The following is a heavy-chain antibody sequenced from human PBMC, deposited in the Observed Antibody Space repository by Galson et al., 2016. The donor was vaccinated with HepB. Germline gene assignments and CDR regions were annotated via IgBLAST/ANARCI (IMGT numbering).Heavy chain of an antibody. D-gene: IGHD6-13*01. V-gene: IGHV3-33*01. CDR1: EFTFSTYG. CDR2: IWHDGSIK. CDR3: AREMHVAAAAAFDF. J-gene: IGHJ4*02. Sequence: SLRLSCAASEFTFSTYGMHWVRQAPGKGLEWVALIWHDGSIKYYADSVKGRFTISRDNPKNTLYLQMNSLKVEDTAVYYCAREMHVAAAAAFDFWGRGTLVTVSS.